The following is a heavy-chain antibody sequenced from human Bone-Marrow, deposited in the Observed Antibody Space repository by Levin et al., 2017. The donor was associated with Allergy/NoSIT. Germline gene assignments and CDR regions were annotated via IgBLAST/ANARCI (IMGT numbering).Heavy chain of an antibody. CDR1: GGSVSSGGVH. Sequence: SETLSLTCTISGGSVSSGGVHWSWIRQPPGTGLEWIGRLDASGGTRYNPSLESRVTISADTSKNQFSLKLDSVTAGDTAIYYCARGGDRAKPADWGQGSLVTVSS. CDR2: LDASGGT. V-gene: IGHV4-61*08. CDR3: ARGGDRAKPAD. J-gene: IGHJ4*02. D-gene: IGHD1-14*01.